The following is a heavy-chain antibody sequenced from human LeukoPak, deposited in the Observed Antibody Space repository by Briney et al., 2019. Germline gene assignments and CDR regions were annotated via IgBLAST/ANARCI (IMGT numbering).Heavy chain of an antibody. J-gene: IGHJ3*02. CDR3: ARDLLGATSGDDAFDI. V-gene: IGHV3-66*02. Sequence: AGGSLRLSCAASGFTVSSNYMSWVRQAPGKGLEWVSVIYSGGSTYYADSVKGRFTISRDNSKNTLHLQMNSLRAGDTAVYYCARDLLGATSGDDAFDIWGQGTMVTVSS. CDR1: GFTVSSNY. D-gene: IGHD1-26*01. CDR2: IYSGGST.